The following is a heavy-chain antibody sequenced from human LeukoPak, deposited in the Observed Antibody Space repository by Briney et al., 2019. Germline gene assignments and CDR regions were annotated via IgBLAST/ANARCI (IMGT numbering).Heavy chain of an antibody. CDR1: GFTFSSYG. CDR2: IWYDGSNK. D-gene: IGHD6-19*01. J-gene: IGHJ4*02. Sequence: GGSLRLSCAASGFTFSSYGMHWVRQAPGKGLEWVAVIWYDGSNKYYADSVKGRFTISRDNSKNTLYLQMNSLRAEDTAVYYCARYKTYSSGWYSRMYWGQGTLVTVSS. V-gene: IGHV3-33*01. CDR3: ARYKTYSSGWYSRMY.